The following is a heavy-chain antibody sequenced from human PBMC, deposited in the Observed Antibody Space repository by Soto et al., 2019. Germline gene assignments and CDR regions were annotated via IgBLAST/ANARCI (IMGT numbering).Heavy chain of an antibody. D-gene: IGHD7-27*01. CDR3: VKRGRNWGAFDF. CDR1: GFILNNYA. V-gene: IGHV3-23*01. J-gene: IGHJ3*01. Sequence: VQLLESGGDLVQPGGSLRLSCVASGFILNNYAMRWVRQAPGKGLEWVAIIGCTGGDSDGVQWYEDCVKGRFTISRDSSANTLLLHMDKLRAEDSALYYCVKRGRNWGAFDFWGQGTTVVVSS. CDR2: IGCTGGDSDGVQ.